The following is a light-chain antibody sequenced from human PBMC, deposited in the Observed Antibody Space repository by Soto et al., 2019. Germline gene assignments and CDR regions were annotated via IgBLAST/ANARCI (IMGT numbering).Light chain of an antibody. V-gene: IGLV2-14*01. CDR1: SSDIGGHHF. J-gene: IGLJ1*01. CDR3: SSYTSSSTRV. CDR2: EVT. Sequence: QSVLTQPASVSGSPGQSITISCTGTSSDIGGHHFVSWYQQQSGKAPKLVIYEVTDRPSGVSDRFSGSKSGNTASLTISGLQPEDEADYYCSSYTSSSTRVFGTGTKVTVL.